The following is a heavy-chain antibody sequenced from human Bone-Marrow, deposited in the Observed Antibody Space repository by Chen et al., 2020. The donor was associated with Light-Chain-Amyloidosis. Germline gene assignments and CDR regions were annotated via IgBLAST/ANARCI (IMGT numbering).Heavy chain of an antibody. V-gene: IGHV3-13*01. CDR3: ARERIGAGFWYFDL. J-gene: IGHJ2*01. D-gene: IGHD2-15*01. Sequence: EVQLVESGGGLVQHGGSLRLSCAASGFTFRSYDMHWVRQATGKALEWVSGIATAGDTHYPDSVKGRFTISRENAKNSLYLQMNSLRDGDTAVYYCARERIGAGFWYFDLWGRGTLVTVSS. CDR2: IATAGDT. CDR1: GFTFRSYD.